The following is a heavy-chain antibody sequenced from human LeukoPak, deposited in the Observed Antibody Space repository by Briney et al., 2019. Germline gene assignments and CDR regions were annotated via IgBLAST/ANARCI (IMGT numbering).Heavy chain of an antibody. D-gene: IGHD3-10*01. V-gene: IGHV4-31*03. CDR3: ARDHITMVRGASGGYFDY. CDR2: IYCSGST. Sequence: SGTLSLTCTVSGGSISSGGYYWSWIRQHPGKGLEWIGSIYCSGSTYYNPSLKSRVTISVDTSKNQFSLKLSSVTAADTAVYYCARDHITMVRGASGGYFDYWGQGTLVTVSS. CDR1: GGSISSGGYY. J-gene: IGHJ4*02.